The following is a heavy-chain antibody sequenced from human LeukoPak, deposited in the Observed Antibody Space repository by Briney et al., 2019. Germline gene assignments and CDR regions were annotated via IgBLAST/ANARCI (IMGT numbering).Heavy chain of an antibody. CDR3: AKFLPTPIVVANYYFDY. CDR2: ISGSGGST. CDR1: GFTFSSYA. D-gene: IGHD2-21*01. V-gene: IGHV3-23*01. J-gene: IGHJ4*02. Sequence: QPGGSLRLSCAASGFTFSSYAMSWVRQAPGKGLEWVSAISGSGGSTYYADSVKGRFTISSDNSKNTLYLQMNSLRAEDTAVYYCAKFLPTPIVVANYYFDYWRQGTLVTDSS.